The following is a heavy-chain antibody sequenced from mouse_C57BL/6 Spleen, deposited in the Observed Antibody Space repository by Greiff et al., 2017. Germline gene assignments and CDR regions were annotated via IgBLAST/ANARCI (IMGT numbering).Heavy chain of an antibody. CDR3: ASGDYGSLYAMDY. CDR2: IHPNSGST. CDR1: GYTFTSYW. J-gene: IGHJ4*01. V-gene: IGHV1-64*01. D-gene: IGHD1-1*01. Sequence: QVQLQQPGAELVKPGASVKLSCKASGYTFTSYWMHWVKQRPGQGLEWIGMIHPNSGSTNYNEKFKSKATLTVDKSSSTAYMQLSSLTSEDSAVYYCASGDYGSLYAMDYWGQGTSVTVSS.